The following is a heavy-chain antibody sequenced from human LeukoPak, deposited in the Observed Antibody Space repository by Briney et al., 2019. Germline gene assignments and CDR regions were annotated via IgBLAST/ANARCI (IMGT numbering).Heavy chain of an antibody. CDR3: VKRAPPGSDSDYFDY. CDR1: GFTFSSYG. D-gene: IGHD4-23*01. J-gene: IGHJ4*02. V-gene: IGHV3-23*01. CDR2: ISGSGHRT. Sequence: TGGSLRLSCAASGFTFSSYGVSWVRQAPGKGLEWVSGISGSGHRTYYADSVKGRFTISRDNSKNTLSLQMNSLRAEDTAVYYCVKRAPPGSDSDYFDYWGQGTLVTVSS.